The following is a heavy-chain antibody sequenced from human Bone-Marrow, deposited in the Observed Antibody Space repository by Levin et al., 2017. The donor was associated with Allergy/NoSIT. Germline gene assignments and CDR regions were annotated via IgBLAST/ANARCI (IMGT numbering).Heavy chain of an antibody. CDR3: TKPPVTRRVYSFYYMEV. D-gene: IGHD4-17*01. Sequence: GGSLRLSCAASGFRFSTYYMSWVRQAPGKGLEWVASLSGNGDNTHYADSVRGRFTISRDNSKDTVFLQMNSLRVEDTAVYYCTKPPVTRRVYSFYYMEVWGEGTAVTVSS. CDR2: LSGNGDNT. J-gene: IGHJ6*03. V-gene: IGHV3-23*01. CDR1: GFRFSTYY.